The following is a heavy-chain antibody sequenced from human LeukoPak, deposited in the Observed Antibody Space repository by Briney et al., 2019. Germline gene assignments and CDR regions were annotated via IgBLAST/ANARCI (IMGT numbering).Heavy chain of an antibody. J-gene: IGHJ4*02. CDR1: GFTFSSYG. CDR2: ISYDGSNK. D-gene: IGHD6-19*01. V-gene: IGHV3-30*18. CDR3: AKDGADGGWFKHYFDY. Sequence: GRSLRLSCAASGFTFSSYGMHWVRQAPGKGLEWVAVISYDGSNKYYADSVKGRFTISRDNSKNTLYLQMNSLRAEDTAVYYCAKDGADGGWFKHYFDYWGQGTLVTVSS.